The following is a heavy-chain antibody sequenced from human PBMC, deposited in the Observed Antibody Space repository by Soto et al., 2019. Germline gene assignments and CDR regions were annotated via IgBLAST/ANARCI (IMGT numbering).Heavy chain of an antibody. Sequence: GWSLRLSCAASGFTFSSYAMKWVRQAPGKGLEWVSLIGESGTPTYYADSVKGRFTISRDNSGNTLFLETYSLRAEATAVYYNARYSPGVRFSGMAFRGKGTTVPVPP. V-gene: IGHV3-23*01. CDR2: IGESGTPT. CDR3: ARYSPGVRFSGMAF. CDR1: GFTFSSYA. D-gene: IGHD5-18*01. J-gene: IGHJ6*04.